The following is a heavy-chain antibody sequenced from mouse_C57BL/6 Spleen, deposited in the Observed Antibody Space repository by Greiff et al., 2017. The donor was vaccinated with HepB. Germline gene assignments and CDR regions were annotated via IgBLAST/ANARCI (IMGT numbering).Heavy chain of an antibody. J-gene: IGHJ1*03. CDR1: GFTFSSYA. V-gene: IGHV5-4*03. CDR3: ARPLITTVVPSWYFDV. Sequence: EVMLVESGGGLVKPGGSLKLSCAASGFTFSSYAMSWVRQTPEKRLEWVATISDGGSYTYYPDNVKGRFTISRDNAKNNLYLQMSHLKSEDTAMYYCARPLITTVVPSWYFDVWGTGTTVTVSS. CDR2: ISDGGSYT. D-gene: IGHD1-1*01.